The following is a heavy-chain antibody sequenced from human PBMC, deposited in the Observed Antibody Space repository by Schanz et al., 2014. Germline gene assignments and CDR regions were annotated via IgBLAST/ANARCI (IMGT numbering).Heavy chain of an antibody. CDR2: IWNNGVTK. CDR1: GFIFSNYG. D-gene: IGHD3-10*01. J-gene: IGHJ4*02. V-gene: IGHV3-33*01. CDR3: ARDNYYGSGSCAY. Sequence: QVQLVESGGGVVQPGGSLRLSCAASGFIFSNYGMHWFRQPAGKGLEWVAVIWNNGVTKYYADSVRGRFTISRDRFQNTLYLRMSSLRAEDTAVYYCARDNYYGSGSCAYWGQGTLVNVSS.